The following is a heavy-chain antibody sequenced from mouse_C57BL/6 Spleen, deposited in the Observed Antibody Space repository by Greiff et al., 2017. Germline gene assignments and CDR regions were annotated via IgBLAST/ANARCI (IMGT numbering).Heavy chain of an antibody. D-gene: IGHD4-1*01. V-gene: IGHV1-72*01. Sequence: QVQLQQPGAELVKPGASVKLSCKASGYTFTSYWMHWVKQRPGQGLEWIGMIHPNSGGTNYNEKFKSKATLTVDKPSSTAYMQLSSLTSEDSAVDYGARNWSYYYAMDYWGQGTSVTVSS. CDR3: ARNWSYYYAMDY. CDR1: GYTFTSYW. CDR2: IHPNSGGT. J-gene: IGHJ4*01.